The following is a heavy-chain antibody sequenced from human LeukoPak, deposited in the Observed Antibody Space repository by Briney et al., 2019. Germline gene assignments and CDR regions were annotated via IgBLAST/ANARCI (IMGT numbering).Heavy chain of an antibody. CDR2: ISSSSSTK. CDR1: GFTFSSYS. CDR3: ARDQYYDSSGYMDY. Sequence: PGGSLRLSCAASGFTFSSYSMNWVRQAPGKGLEWVSYISSSSSTKYYADSVKGRFTISRDNAKNSLYLQMNSLRAEDTAVYYCARDQYYDSSGYMDYWGQGTLVTVSS. V-gene: IGHV3-48*04. D-gene: IGHD3-22*01. J-gene: IGHJ4*02.